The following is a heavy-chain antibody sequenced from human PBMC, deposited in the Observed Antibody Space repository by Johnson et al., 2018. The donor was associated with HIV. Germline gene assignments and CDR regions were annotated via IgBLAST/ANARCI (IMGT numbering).Heavy chain of an antibody. D-gene: IGHD3-16*02. J-gene: IGHJ3*01. Sequence: VQLVESGGGLVQPGGSLRLSCAASGFTFSSYAMSWVRQAPGKGLEWVSGINWNGGSTGYVDSMKGRFTISRDNAKNSLYLQMNSLRAEDTALYYCAIGGLGYQNIHDPFDVWGQGTMVTVS. CDR3: AIGGLGYQNIHDPFDV. V-gene: IGHV3-20*04. CDR2: INWNGGST. CDR1: GFTFSSYA.